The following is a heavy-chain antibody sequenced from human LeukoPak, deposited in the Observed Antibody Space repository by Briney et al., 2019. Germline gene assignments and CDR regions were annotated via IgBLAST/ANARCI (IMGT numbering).Heavy chain of an antibody. CDR1: GYTFTSYA. J-gene: IGHJ3*02. CDR2: INTNTGNP. CDR3: ARDGSLLWFGEPDAFDI. Sequence: ASVKVSCKASGYTFTSYAMNWVRQAPGQGLEWMGWINTNTGNPTYAQGFTGRFVFSLDTSVSTAYLQISSLKAEDTAVYYCARDGSLLWFGEPDAFDIWGQGTMVTVSS. D-gene: IGHD3-10*01. V-gene: IGHV7-4-1*02.